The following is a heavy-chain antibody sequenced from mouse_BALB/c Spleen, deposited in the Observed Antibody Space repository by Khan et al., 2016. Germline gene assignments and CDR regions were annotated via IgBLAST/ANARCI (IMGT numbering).Heavy chain of an antibody. J-gene: IGHJ3*01. CDR3: ARDGNYGGWFGY. Sequence: QVQLQQSGAELVRPGTSVKVSCKASGYAFTNYLIEWVKQRPGQGLEWIGVINPGSSGTNYNEKFKGKATLTADKSSSTAYLQLSSLTSADSAVYFCARDGNYGGWFGYWGQGTLVTVST. CDR2: INPGSSGT. D-gene: IGHD2-1*01. CDR1: GYAFTNYL. V-gene: IGHV1-54*01.